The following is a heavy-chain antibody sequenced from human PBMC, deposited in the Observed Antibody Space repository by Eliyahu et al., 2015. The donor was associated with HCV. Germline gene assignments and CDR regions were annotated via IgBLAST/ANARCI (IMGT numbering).Heavy chain of an antibody. CDR3: ARDLGFGAFDY. Sequence: QVQLVESGGGVVQPGRSLRLSCAASGFSFKKYGMHWVRQAPGKGLEWVAVVWPDGSHKYFGETTKGRFTISRDNSKNTVYLQLNSLGVDDTAVFYCARDLGFGAFDYWGQGTLVTVSS. CDR1: GFSFKKYG. V-gene: IGHV3-33*01. J-gene: IGHJ4*02. CDR2: VWPDGSHK. D-gene: IGHD3-16*01.